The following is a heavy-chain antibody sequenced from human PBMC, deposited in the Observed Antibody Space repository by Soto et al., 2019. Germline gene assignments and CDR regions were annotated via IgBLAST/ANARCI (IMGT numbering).Heavy chain of an antibody. J-gene: IGHJ5*02. Sequence: QVQLVQSGAEVKKPGSSVKVSCKASGGTFSSYTISWVRQAPGQGLEWMGRIIPILGIANYAQKFQGRGTITADKSTSTAYMELSSLRSEDTAVYYCASHYGDYRNWFDPWGQGTLVTVSS. CDR3: ASHYGDYRNWFDP. CDR2: IIPILGIA. CDR1: GGTFSSYT. V-gene: IGHV1-69*02. D-gene: IGHD4-17*01.